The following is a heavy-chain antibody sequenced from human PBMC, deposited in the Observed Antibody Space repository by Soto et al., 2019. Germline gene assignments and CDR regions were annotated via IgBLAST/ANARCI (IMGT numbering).Heavy chain of an antibody. CDR2: INAANVNT. J-gene: IGHJ4*02. CDR3: ARSIVVVTALDY. V-gene: IGHV1-3*05. D-gene: IGHD2-21*02. Sequence: QVQLVQSGAEEKKPGASVKVSCKASGYTFTSYAMHWVRQAPGQRLEWMGWINAANVNTKYSQKFQGRVTITRETSGSTAYMELSSLRSEDTAVYYCARSIVVVTALDYWGQGTLVTVSS. CDR1: GYTFTSYA.